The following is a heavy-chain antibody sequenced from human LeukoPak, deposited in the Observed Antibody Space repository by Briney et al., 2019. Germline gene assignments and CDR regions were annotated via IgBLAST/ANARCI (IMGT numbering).Heavy chain of an antibody. CDR3: AKDFYYDSSGYYFDAFDI. CDR1: GFTFSSYG. CDR2: IRYDGSNK. V-gene: IGHV3-30*02. D-gene: IGHD3-22*01. J-gene: IGHJ3*02. Sequence: PGGSLRLSCAASGFTFSSYGMHWVRQAPGKGLEWVAFIRYDGSNKYYADSVKGRFAISRDNSKNTLYLQMNSLRAEDTAVYYCAKDFYYDSSGYYFDAFDIWGQGTMVTVSS.